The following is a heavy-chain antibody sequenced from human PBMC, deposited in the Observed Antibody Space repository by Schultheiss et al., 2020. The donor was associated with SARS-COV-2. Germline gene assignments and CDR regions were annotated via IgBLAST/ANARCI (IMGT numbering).Heavy chain of an antibody. CDR1: GFTFSSYD. D-gene: IGHD2-15*01. V-gene: IGHV3-13*01. Sequence: GGSLRLSCAASGFTFSSYDMHWVRQATGKGLEWVSAIGTAGDTYYADSVKGRFTISRDNSKNTLYLQMNSLRAEDTAVYYCAKDRGFVVVVDNFDYWGQGTLVTVSS. CDR2: IGTAGDT. J-gene: IGHJ4*02. CDR3: AKDRGFVVVVDNFDY.